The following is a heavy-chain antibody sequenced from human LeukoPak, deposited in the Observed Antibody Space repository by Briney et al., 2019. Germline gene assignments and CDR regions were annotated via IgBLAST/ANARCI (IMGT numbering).Heavy chain of an antibody. Sequence: PGGSLRLSCAATGFTFDDYGMSWVRQAPGKGLEWVSGVNWNGGSTGYADSVKGRFTISRDNAKNSLYLQMNSLRAEDTALYYCARDEGVWGSYRFDPWGQGTLVTVSS. V-gene: IGHV3-20*04. D-gene: IGHD3-16*02. CDR3: ARDEGVWGSYRFDP. CDR2: VNWNGGST. CDR1: GFTFDDYG. J-gene: IGHJ5*02.